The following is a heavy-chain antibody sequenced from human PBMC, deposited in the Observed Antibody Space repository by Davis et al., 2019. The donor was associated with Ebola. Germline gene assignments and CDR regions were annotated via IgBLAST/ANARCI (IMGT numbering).Heavy chain of an antibody. CDR2: VKQDGSDT. D-gene: IGHD3-10*01. V-gene: IGHV3-7*01. CDR1: GFTSGDYF. CDR3: ATLPGGRGMDV. Sequence: GGSLRLPFPASGFTSGDYFMSCIPQAPGKGLEWVANVKQDGSDTYYVDSVNARFIISRDNTKNSIYLEMNDLRVDDTAVYYCATLPGGRGMDVWGQGTTVTVSS. J-gene: IGHJ6*02.